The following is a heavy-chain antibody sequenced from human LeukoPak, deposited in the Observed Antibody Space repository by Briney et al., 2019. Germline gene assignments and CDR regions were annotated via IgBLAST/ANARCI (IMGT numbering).Heavy chain of an antibody. V-gene: IGHV3-21*01. CDR1: GFTFSSYS. Sequence: GGSLRLSCAASGFTFSSYSMNWVRQAPGKGLEWVSSISTSSSYINYADSVKGRFTISRDNAKNSLYLQMRSLRDEDTAIYYCVRAPLGNWFDPWGQGTLVTVSS. CDR2: ISTSSSYI. CDR3: VRAPLGNWFDP. J-gene: IGHJ5*02.